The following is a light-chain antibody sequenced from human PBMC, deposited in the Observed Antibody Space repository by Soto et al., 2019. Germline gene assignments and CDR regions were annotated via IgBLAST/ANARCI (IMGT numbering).Light chain of an antibody. V-gene: IGLV8-61*01. CDR3: VLYMGSGIGV. Sequence: QAVVTQEPSLSVSPGGTVTLTCGLSSGSVSTNNSPSWYQQTPGQAPRTLIYTTNTRSSGVPDRFSGSILGNKAALTITGAQADDECDYHCVLYMGSGIGVFGGGTKVTVL. CDR2: TTN. J-gene: IGLJ3*02. CDR1: SGSVSTNNS.